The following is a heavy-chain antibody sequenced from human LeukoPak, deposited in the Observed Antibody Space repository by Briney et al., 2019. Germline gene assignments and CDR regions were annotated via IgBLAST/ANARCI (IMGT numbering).Heavy chain of an antibody. V-gene: IGHV4-59*01. CDR1: GGSISSYY. CDR3: ARGVYIAAAQYGY. Sequence: SETLSLTCTVSGGSISSYYWSWIRQPPGKGLEWIGYIYYGGTTNYNPSLKSRVTISVDTSKNQFSLKLSSVTAADTAVYYCARGVYIAAAQYGYWGQGILVTVSS. J-gene: IGHJ4*02. D-gene: IGHD6-13*01. CDR2: IYYGGTT.